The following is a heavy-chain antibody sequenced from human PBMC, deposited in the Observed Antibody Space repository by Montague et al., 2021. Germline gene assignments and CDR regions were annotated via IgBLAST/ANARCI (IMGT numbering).Heavy chain of an antibody. J-gene: IGHJ6*02. CDR1: GFSFTSYA. V-gene: IGHV3-23*01. CDR2: ISDSGTGT. CDR3: AKASKTLVNYDYTFDV. D-gene: IGHD4-23*01. Sequence: SLRLSCAASGFSFTSYAVNWVRQAPGEGLEWVSHISDSGTGTYYADSVRGRFTISRDNSKNTVYLQMNNLRGDDTAVYYCAKASKTLVNYDYTFDVWGQGTPVTVSS.